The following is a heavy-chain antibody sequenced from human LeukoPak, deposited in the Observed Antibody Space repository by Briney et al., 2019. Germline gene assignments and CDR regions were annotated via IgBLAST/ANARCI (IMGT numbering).Heavy chain of an antibody. V-gene: IGHV3-30*02. Sequence: QPGGSLRLSCAASGFTFSSYGMHWVRQAPGKGLEWVAFIRYDGSNKYYADSVKGRFTISRDNSKNTLYLQMNSLRAEDTAVYYCAKRGGDSSGWNYFDYWGQGTLVTVSS. D-gene: IGHD6-19*01. CDR2: IRYDGSNK. CDR3: AKRGGDSSGWNYFDY. J-gene: IGHJ4*02. CDR1: GFTFSSYG.